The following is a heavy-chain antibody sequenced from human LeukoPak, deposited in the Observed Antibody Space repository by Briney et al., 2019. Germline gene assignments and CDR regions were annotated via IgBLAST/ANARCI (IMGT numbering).Heavy chain of an antibody. D-gene: IGHD3-16*01. CDR1: GFTFSSYG. CDR2: IWYDGSDK. Sequence: QPGRSLRLSCAASGFTFSSYGMHWVRQAPGKGLEWVAVIWYDGSDKYYADSVKGRFTISRDNSKNTQYLQMNSLRAEDTAVYYCAKDKDYGYYMDVWGKGTTVTVSS. CDR3: AKDKDYGYYMDV. V-gene: IGHV3-33*06. J-gene: IGHJ6*03.